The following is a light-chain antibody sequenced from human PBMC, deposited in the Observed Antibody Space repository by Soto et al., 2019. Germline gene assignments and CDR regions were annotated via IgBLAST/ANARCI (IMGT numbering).Light chain of an antibody. V-gene: IGKV1-5*01. J-gene: IGKJ1*01. CDR2: DAS. Sequence: DIQMTQSPSTLSASVGDRVTITCRASQSISGYLAWYQQKTGKAPKLLIHDASSLEGGVPSRFRGSGSGTEFTLPISSLQPDDFATYYCQQYNSYSWTFGQGTKVEIK. CDR1: QSISGY. CDR3: QQYNSYSWT.